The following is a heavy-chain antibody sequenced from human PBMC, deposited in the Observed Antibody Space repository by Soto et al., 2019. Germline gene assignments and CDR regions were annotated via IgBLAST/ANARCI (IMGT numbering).Heavy chain of an antibody. CDR2: ISSSSSTI. J-gene: IGHJ5*02. CDR3: ARAPWEDYDFWSGYHIFGHYGEKYNWFDP. D-gene: IGHD3-3*01. V-gene: IGHV3-48*01. Sequence: GGSLRLSCAASGFTFSSYSMNWVRQAPGKGLEWVSYISSSSSTIYYADSVKGRFTISRDNAKNSLYLQMNSLRAEDTAVYYCARAPWEDYDFWSGYHIFGHYGEKYNWFDPWGQGTLVTVSS. CDR1: GFTFSSYS.